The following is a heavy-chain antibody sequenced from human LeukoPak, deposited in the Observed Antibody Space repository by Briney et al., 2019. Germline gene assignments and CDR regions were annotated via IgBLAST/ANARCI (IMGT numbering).Heavy chain of an antibody. Sequence: GASVKVSCKASGYTFTGYYMHWVRQAPGQGLEWMGWINPNSGGTNYAQKFQGRVTMTRDTSISTAYMELSRLRSDDTAVYYCARVPMNPFGVVTYGMDVWGQGTTVTVSS. D-gene: IGHD3-3*01. J-gene: IGHJ6*02. CDR3: ARVPMNPFGVVTYGMDV. CDR2: INPNSGGT. V-gene: IGHV1-2*02. CDR1: GYTFTGYY.